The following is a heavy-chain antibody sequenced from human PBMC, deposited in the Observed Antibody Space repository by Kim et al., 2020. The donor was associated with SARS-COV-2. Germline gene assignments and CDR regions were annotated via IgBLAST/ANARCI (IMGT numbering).Heavy chain of an antibody. J-gene: IGHJ3*02. Sequence: SYAQQFQGRVSMTRGTYTSPVYMELSSLRSEDTAVYYCARTAQMGAFDIWGQGTMVTVSS. D-gene: IGHD2-8*01. V-gene: IGHV1-46*01. CDR3: ARTAQMGAFDI.